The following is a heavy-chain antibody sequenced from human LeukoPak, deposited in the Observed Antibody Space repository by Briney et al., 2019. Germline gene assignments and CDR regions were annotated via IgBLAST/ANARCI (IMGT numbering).Heavy chain of an antibody. CDR2: ISYEGSNK. CDR1: GFTFSSYG. CDR3: AKGPDIVVVPAALKVDWFDP. D-gene: IGHD2-2*01. V-gene: IGHV3-30*18. Sequence: PGGSLRLSCAASGFTFSSYGMHGVRQAPGKGLEWVAVISYEGSNKYYADSVKGRFTISRDNSKNTLYLQMNSLRAEDTAVYYCAKGPDIVVVPAALKVDWFDPWGQGTLVTVSS. J-gene: IGHJ5*02.